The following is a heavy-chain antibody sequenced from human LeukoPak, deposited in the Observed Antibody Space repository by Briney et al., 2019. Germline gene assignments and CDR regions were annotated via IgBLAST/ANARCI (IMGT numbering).Heavy chain of an antibody. CDR2: ISGSGGST. CDR3: ARDRFGHRRGHHYYGMDV. D-gene: IGHD3-16*01. J-gene: IGHJ6*02. V-gene: IGHV3-23*01. CDR1: GFTFSSFA. Sequence: GGSLRLSCAASGFTFSSFAMSWVRQAPGKGLEWVSAISGSGGSTYYADSVKGRFTISRDNSKNTLYLQMNSLRAEDTAVYYCARDRFGHRRGHHYYGMDVWGQGTTVTVSS.